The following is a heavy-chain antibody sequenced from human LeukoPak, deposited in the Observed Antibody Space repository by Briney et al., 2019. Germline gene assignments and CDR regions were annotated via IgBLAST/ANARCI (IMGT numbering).Heavy chain of an antibody. D-gene: IGHD3-22*01. V-gene: IGHV1-69*13. CDR2: IIPIFGTA. J-gene: IGHJ4*02. CDR3: ARDSSGYYYFDY. Sequence: ASVKVSCKASGGTFSSYAISWVRQAPGQGLEWMGGIIPIFGTANYAQKFQGRVTITADESTSTAYMELSSLRSEDTAVYYCARDSSGYYYFDYWGQGTLVTVSS. CDR1: GGTFSSYA.